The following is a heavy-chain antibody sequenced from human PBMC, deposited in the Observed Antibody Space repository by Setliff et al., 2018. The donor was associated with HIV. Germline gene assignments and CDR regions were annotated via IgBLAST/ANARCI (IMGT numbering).Heavy chain of an antibody. D-gene: IGHD2-15*01. Sequence: GESLKVSCKASGYTFTNYDINWVRQVTGQGLEWMGWMNPNSGNTGYGQKFQGRVTMTRDTSISTAYMELSNLGSEDTAVYYCARRIGFDVWGQGTMVTVS. CDR3: ARRIGFDV. V-gene: IGHV1-8*01. CDR1: GYTFTNYD. CDR2: MNPNSGNT. J-gene: IGHJ3*01.